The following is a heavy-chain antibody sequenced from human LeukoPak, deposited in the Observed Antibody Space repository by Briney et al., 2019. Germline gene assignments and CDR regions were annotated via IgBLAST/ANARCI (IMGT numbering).Heavy chain of an antibody. V-gene: IGHV3-64D*06. CDR1: GFTFTSHV. Sequence: GGSLRLSCSASGFTFTSHVMHWVRQAPGKGLQYVSGISMNVQTTYYAGSVKGRFTISKDSSKNTVYLQMNSLTAEDTAVYYCVREGLERRTNFDYWGQGTLVSVSS. CDR3: VREGLERRTNFDY. D-gene: IGHD1-1*01. CDR2: ISMNVQTT. J-gene: IGHJ4*02.